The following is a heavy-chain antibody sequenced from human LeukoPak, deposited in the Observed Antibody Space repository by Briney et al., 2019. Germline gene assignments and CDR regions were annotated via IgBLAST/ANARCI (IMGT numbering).Heavy chain of an antibody. CDR2: IGAYNGNT. Sequence: GASVKVSCKASGYTFTSYGISWVRQAPGQGLEWMGWIGAYNGNTNYAQKLQGRVTMTTDTSTSTAYMELRSLRSDDTAVYYCARERIAAAGRGYFDYWGQGTLVTVSS. D-gene: IGHD6-13*01. CDR3: ARERIAAAGRGYFDY. CDR1: GYTFTSYG. J-gene: IGHJ4*02. V-gene: IGHV1-18*01.